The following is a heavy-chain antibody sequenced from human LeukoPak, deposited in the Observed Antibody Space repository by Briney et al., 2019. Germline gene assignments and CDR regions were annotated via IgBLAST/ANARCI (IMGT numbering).Heavy chain of an antibody. J-gene: IGHJ4*02. CDR3: ARDRTYYYGSGSYYPAATLGFDY. V-gene: IGHV3-48*04. CDR1: GFTFSSYW. CDR2: ISSSGSTI. D-gene: IGHD3-10*01. Sequence: GGSLRLSCAASGFTFSSYWMSWVRQAPGMGLEWVSYISSSGSTIYYADSVKGRFTISRDNAKNSLYLQMNSLRAEDTAVYYCARDRTYYYGSGSYYPAATLGFDYWGQGTLVTVSS.